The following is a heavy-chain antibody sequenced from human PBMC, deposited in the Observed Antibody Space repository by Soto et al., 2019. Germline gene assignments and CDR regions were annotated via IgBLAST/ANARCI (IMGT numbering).Heavy chain of an antibody. CDR1: GYTFTKYG. V-gene: IGHV1-18*04. Sequence: QEQLVQSGGEVKKPGASVRVSCKASGYTFTKYGITWVRQAPGQGLEWMGWIGVYNGKTNYARKLQGRVIMTADTSASTAYMELRSLRSDHTAVYYCSRARYCTSPSCYNHYYYGMDIWGQVTTVSVSS. D-gene: IGHD2-2*02. CDR3: SRARYCTSPSCYNHYYYGMDI. J-gene: IGHJ6*02. CDR2: IGVYNGKT.